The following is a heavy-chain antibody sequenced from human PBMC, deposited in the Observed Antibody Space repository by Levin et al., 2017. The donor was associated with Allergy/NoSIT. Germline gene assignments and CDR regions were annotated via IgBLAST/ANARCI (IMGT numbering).Heavy chain of an antibody. V-gene: IGHV1-2*02. CDR1: GYTFTGYY. Sequence: GESLKISCKPSGYTFTGYYMHWVRQAPGQGLEWMGWINPNSGGTKYAQKFQGRVTMTRDTSISTAYMELSRLISDDTAVYYCARDLGGSSWPAIDYWGQGTLVTVSS. D-gene: IGHD6-13*01. CDR2: INPNSGGT. J-gene: IGHJ4*02. CDR3: ARDLGGSSWPAIDY.